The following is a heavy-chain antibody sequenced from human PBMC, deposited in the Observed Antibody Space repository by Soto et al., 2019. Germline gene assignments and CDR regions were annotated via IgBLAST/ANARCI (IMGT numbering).Heavy chain of an antibody. D-gene: IGHD3-16*01. Sequence: SETLSLTCTVSGGSISSGGYYWSWIRQHPGKGLEWIGYIYYSGSTYYNPSLKSRVTISVDTSKNQFSLKLSSVTAADTAVYYCARIRGIPHYFFDYWGQGTLVTVSS. V-gene: IGHV4-31*03. CDR3: ARIRGIPHYFFDY. CDR2: IYYSGST. CDR1: GGSISSGGYY. J-gene: IGHJ4*02.